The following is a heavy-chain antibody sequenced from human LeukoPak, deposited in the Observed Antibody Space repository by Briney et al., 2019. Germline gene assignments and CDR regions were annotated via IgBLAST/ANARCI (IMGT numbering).Heavy chain of an antibody. J-gene: IGHJ6*03. CDR3: ARGSSYSSGWYQAVVHLGYYYYYMDV. D-gene: IGHD6-19*01. Sequence: ASVKVSCKASGYTFTSYDINWVRQATGQGLEWMGWMNPNSGNTGYAQKFQGRVTITRNTSISTAYMELSSLRSEDTAVYYRARGSSYSSGWYQAVVHLGYYYYYMDVWGKGTTVTVSS. CDR1: GYTFTSYD. V-gene: IGHV1-8*03. CDR2: MNPNSGNT.